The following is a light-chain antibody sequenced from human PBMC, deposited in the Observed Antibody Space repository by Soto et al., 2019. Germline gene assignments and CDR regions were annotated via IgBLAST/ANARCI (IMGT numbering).Light chain of an antibody. J-gene: IGLJ2*01. CDR2: RNN. CDR1: SSNIGSDS. CDR3: AAWDDSLNGVV. Sequence: QSVLTQPPSASGTPGQRVTISCSGSSSNIGSDSVNWYQQLPVTAPKLLIYRNNQRPSGVPDRLSGSKSGTSASLAISGLQSEDEDDYYCAAWDDSLNGVVFGGGTKLTVL. V-gene: IGLV1-44*01.